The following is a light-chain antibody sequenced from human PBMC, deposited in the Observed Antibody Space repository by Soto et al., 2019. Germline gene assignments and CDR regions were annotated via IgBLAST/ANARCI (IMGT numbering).Light chain of an antibody. CDR1: QNIYNY. CDR2: AAS. V-gene: IGKV1-39*01. Sequence: DIHMTQSPSSLSASVGDRFTVTCRTSQNIYNYLNWYQQKQGQAPKLLIYAASSVQNGVPLRLSGSGSGTDLTLTISSMKTEDFATYYCQQTHSTPVTFGQGTRLEIK. CDR3: QQTHSTPVT. J-gene: IGKJ5*01.